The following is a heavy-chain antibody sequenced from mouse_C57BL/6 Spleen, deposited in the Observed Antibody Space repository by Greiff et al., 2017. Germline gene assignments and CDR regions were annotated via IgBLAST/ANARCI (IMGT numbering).Heavy chain of an antibody. CDR3: TRSLPSLTY. J-gene: IGHJ3*01. CDR2: IDPETGGT. V-gene: IGHV1-15*01. D-gene: IGHD5-5*01. CDR1: GYTFTDYE. Sequence: QVQLQQSGAELVRPGASVTLSCKASGYTFTDYEMHWVKQTPVHGLEWIGAIDPETGGTAYNQKFKGKAILTVDKSSSTAYMELRSLTSEDSAVYDCTRSLPSLTYWGQVTLVTVSA.